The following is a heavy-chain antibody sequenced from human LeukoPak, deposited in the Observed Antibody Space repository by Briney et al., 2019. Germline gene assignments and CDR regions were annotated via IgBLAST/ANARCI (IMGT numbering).Heavy chain of an antibody. J-gene: IGHJ4*02. CDR1: GGSISSGGYY. D-gene: IGHD1-20*01. CDR2: IYHSGST. Sequence: PSETLSLTCTVSGGSISSGGYYWSWIRQPPGKGLEWIGYIYHSGSTYYNPSLKSRVTISVDRSKNQFSLKLSSVTAADTAVYYCARDLNSRITGPYYFDYWGQGTLVTVSS. CDR3: ARDLNSRITGPYYFDY. V-gene: IGHV4-30-2*01.